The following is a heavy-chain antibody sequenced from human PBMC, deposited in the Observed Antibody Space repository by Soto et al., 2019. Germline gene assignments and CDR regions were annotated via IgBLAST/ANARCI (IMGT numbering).Heavy chain of an antibody. J-gene: IGHJ4*02. CDR3: AQGIAAVGFDY. D-gene: IGHD6-13*01. CDR2: INSDGSST. Sequence: GGSLRLSCAASGFTFSSYWMHWVRQAPGKGLEWVSRINSDGSSTSYADSVKGRFTISRDNAKNTLYLQMNSLRAEDTAVYYCAQGIAAVGFDYWGQGALVTVSS. CDR1: GFTFSSYW. V-gene: IGHV3-74*01.